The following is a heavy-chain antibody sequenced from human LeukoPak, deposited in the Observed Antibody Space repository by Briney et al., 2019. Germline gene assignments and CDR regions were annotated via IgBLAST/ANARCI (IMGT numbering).Heavy chain of an antibody. J-gene: IGHJ4*02. V-gene: IGHV4-34*01. CDR3: AGGQVAMC. CDR2: INHSGST. CDR1: GGSFSGYY. Sequence: PSETLSLTCAVSGGSFSGYYWSWIRQPPGKGLEWIGEINHSGSTNYNLSLKSRVTISVDTSKNQFSLKLSSVTAADTAVYYCAGGQVAMCWGQGTLVTVSS.